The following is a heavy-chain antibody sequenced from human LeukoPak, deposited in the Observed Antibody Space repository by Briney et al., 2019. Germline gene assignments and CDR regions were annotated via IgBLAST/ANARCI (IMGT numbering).Heavy chain of an antibody. J-gene: IGHJ5*02. CDR1: GGSISSSSYH. Sequence: SETLSLTCTVSGGSISSSSYHWGWIRQPPGKGLEWIGSIYYSGSTYYNPSLKSRVTISVDTSKNQFSLKLSSVTAADTAVYYCARSSGYSSGGGLNWFDTWGQGTLVTVSS. V-gene: IGHV4-39*01. CDR3: ARSSGYSSGGGLNWFDT. CDR2: IYYSGST. D-gene: IGHD6-25*01.